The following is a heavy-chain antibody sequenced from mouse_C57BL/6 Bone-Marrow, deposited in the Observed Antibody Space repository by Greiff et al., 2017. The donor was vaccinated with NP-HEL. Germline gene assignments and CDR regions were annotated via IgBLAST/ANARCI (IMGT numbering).Heavy chain of an antibody. J-gene: IGHJ4*01. CDR2: IYPGDGDT. CDR1: GYAFSSSW. V-gene: IGHV1-82*01. CDR3: ARGEATVVEAMDY. D-gene: IGHD1-1*01. Sequence: VQLQQSGPELVKPGASVKISCKASGYAFSSSWMNWVKQRPGKGLEWIGRIYPGDGDTNYNGKFKGKATLTADKSSSTAYMQLSSLTSEDSAVYFCARGEATVVEAMDYWGQGTSVTVSS.